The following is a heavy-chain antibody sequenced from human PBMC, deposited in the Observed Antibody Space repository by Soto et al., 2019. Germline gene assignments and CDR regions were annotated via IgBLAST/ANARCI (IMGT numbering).Heavy chain of an antibody. Sequence: QVQLVESGGGVVQPGRSLRLSCAASGFTFSKFGMYWLRQAPGRGLEWVAGISNDGSDEYYVDSVKGRFNISRDNSKITLSLQMNSLRFEDTAVYFCAKDRRKWGDSPFEKWGQGTLVTVSS. CDR2: ISNDGSDE. J-gene: IGHJ4*02. CDR1: GFTFSKFG. D-gene: IGHD2-21*02. V-gene: IGHV3-30*18. CDR3: AKDRRKWGDSPFEK.